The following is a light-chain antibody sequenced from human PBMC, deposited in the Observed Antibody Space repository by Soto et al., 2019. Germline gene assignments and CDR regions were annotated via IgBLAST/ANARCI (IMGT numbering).Light chain of an antibody. CDR2: DAS. J-gene: IGKJ5*01. Sequence: EIVLTQSPATLSLSPGERATLSCRASQSIGLAIAWYQHKPGQAPRLLIFDASQRATGIPARFRGSGSGTDFTLSISSLEPEDFAVYYCQQRLNWPPTFGQGTRLEIK. CDR3: QQRLNWPPT. CDR1: QSIGLA. V-gene: IGKV3-11*01.